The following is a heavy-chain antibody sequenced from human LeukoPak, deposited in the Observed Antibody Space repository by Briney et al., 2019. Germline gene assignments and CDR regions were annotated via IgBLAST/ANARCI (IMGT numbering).Heavy chain of an antibody. J-gene: IGHJ4*02. V-gene: IGHV4-30-4*01. CDR1: GGSISSGDYY. CDR3: AREKGVTVSFDY. Sequence: SSETLSLTCTVSGGSISSGDYYWSWIRQPPGRGLGWIGYIYYSGSTYYNPSLKSRVTISVDTSKNQFSLKLSSVPAADTAVYYCAREKGVTVSFDYWGQGTLVTVSS. D-gene: IGHD4-11*01. CDR2: IYYSGST.